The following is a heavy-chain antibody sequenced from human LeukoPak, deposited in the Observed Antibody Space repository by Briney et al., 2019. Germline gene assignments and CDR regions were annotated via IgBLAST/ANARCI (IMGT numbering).Heavy chain of an antibody. Sequence: SETLSLTCTVSGGPISSYYWSWIRQPPGKGLEWIGYIYYSGSTNYNPSLKSRVTISVDTSKNQFSLKLSSVTAADTAVYYRARSFGSSWHNYYFDYWGQGTLVTVSS. D-gene: IGHD6-13*01. J-gene: IGHJ4*02. CDR1: GGPISSYY. CDR3: ARSFGSSWHNYYFDY. CDR2: IYYSGST. V-gene: IGHV4-59*01.